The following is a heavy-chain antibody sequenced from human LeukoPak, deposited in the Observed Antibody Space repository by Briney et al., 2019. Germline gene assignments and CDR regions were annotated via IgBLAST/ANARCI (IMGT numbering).Heavy chain of an antibody. CDR2: INPSGGST. CDR3: ARSAYSSSWYSAHDVYYFDY. CDR1: GYTFTNYY. V-gene: IGHV1-46*01. J-gene: IGHJ4*02. D-gene: IGHD6-13*01. Sequence: GASVKVSCKASGYTFTNYYIHWVRQAPGQGLECMGIINPSGGSTSYAQKFQGRVTMTRDMSTSTVYMELSSLRSEDTTVYYCARSAYSSSWYSAHDVYYFDYWGQGTLVTVSS.